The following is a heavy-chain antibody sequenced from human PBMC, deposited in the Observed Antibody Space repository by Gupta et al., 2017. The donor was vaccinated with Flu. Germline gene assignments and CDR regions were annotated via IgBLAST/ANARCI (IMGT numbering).Heavy chain of an antibody. CDR1: TFSSYG. V-gene: IGHV3-30*18. J-gene: IGHJ5*02. CDR3: AKDIAGSFDP. D-gene: IGHD6-13*01. Sequence: TFSSYGMHWVRQAPGKGLEWVAVISYDGSNKYYADSVKGRFTISRDNSKNTLYLQMNSLRAEDTAVYYCAKDIAGSFDPWGQGTLVTVSS. CDR2: ISYDGSNK.